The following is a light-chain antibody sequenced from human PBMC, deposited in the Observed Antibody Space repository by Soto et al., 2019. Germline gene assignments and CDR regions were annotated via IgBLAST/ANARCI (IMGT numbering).Light chain of an antibody. Sequence: EIVLTQSPGTLSLSPGERATLSCRASQSVSSSYLAWYQQKPGQAPRLLIYGASGRATGIPDRFSGSGCGTEFYLTICGLEPEDFVVVYWQKYGSSPPVTFGQGTRLEIK. CDR1: QSVSSSY. CDR2: GAS. J-gene: IGKJ5*01. V-gene: IGKV3-20*01. CDR3: QKYGSSPPVT.